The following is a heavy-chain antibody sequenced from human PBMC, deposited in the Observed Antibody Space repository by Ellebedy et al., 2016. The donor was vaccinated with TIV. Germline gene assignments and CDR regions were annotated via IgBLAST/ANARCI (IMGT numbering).Heavy chain of an antibody. V-gene: IGHV3-66*01. Sequence: GGSLRLSCAVSGFSVSGHFMSWVRQAPGKGLEWVSIIYSGGGTNYTDSVRGRITISRDDSKNTLSLQMNSLRAEDTAVYYCARDPGGGGAYGDNWFDPWGRGTLVTVSS. D-gene: IGHD4-17*01. J-gene: IGHJ5*02. CDR1: GFSVSGHF. CDR3: ARDPGGGGAYGDNWFDP. CDR2: IYSGGGT.